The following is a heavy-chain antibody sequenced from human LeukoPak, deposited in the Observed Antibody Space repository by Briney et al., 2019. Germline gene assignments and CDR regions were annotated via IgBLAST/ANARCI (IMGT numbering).Heavy chain of an antibody. V-gene: IGHV3-23*01. CDR3: AKDLCSGGSCYSEASDY. J-gene: IGHJ4*02. D-gene: IGHD2-15*01. Sequence: GGSLRLSCAASGFTFNGNGMSWVRHAPGKGLELVSSISGSGGSTYYADSVKGRFRISRDNSKNTFYLQMNSLRAEDTAVYYCAKDLCSGGSCYSEASDYWGQGTLVTVSS. CDR2: ISGSGGST. CDR1: GFTFNGNG.